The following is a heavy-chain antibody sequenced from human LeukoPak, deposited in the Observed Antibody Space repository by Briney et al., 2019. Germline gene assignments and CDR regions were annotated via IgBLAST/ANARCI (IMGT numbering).Heavy chain of an antibody. CDR2: ISAYNGNT. CDR3: ARSYGDYMGY. J-gene: IGHJ4*02. Sequence: ASVKVSCKASGYTFTGYYMHWVRQAPGQGLEWMGWISAYNGNTNYAQNLQGRVTMTTDTSTNTAYMELRNLRSDDTAVYYCARSYGDYMGYWGQGTLVTVSS. V-gene: IGHV1-18*04. CDR1: GYTFTGYY. D-gene: IGHD4-17*01.